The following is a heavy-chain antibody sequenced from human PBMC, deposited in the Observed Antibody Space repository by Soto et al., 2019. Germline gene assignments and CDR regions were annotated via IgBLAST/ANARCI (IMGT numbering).Heavy chain of an antibody. D-gene: IGHD1-1*01. J-gene: IGHJ3*01. CDR1: GFTFSSSW. CDR3: VATGGNGRAYPFDF. CDR2: IKQDGSDN. V-gene: IGHV3-7*03. Sequence: PGGSLRLSCAASGFTFSSSWMSWVRQVPGKGLEWVANIKQDGSDNDYKDSVKGRFTIPRDNAKNSLFLQGNSLRVEDTATYYCVATGGNGRAYPFDFWGQGTMVTVSS.